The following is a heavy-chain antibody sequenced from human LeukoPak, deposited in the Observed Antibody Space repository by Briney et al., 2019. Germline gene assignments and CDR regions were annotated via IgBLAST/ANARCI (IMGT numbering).Heavy chain of an antibody. CDR2: ISSSSYI. D-gene: IGHD3-22*01. CDR3: ARKHYYDSSGFFPPMDY. V-gene: IGHV3-21*01. CDR1: GFTFSSYS. Sequence: PGGSLRLSCAASGFTFSSYSMNWVRQAPGKGLEWVSSISSSSYIYYADSVKGRFTISRDNSKNTLYLQMNSLRAEDTAVYYCARKHYYDSSGFFPPMDYWGQGTLVTVSS. J-gene: IGHJ4*02.